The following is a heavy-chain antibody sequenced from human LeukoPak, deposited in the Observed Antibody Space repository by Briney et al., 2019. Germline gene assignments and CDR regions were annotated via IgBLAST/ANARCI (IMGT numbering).Heavy chain of an antibody. CDR1: GFTFDNYA. J-gene: IGHJ4*02. CDR3: AKYGPQDSGSSHFDY. CDR2: IRDSGSST. Sequence: AGGSLRLSCAASGFTFDNYAMHWVRQAPGKGLEWVSAIRDSGSSTHYADSVKGRFTTSRDNSKNTLFLQMNSLRAEDTAIYYCAKYGPQDSGSSHFDYWGQGALVTVSS. D-gene: IGHD1-26*01. V-gene: IGHV3-23*01.